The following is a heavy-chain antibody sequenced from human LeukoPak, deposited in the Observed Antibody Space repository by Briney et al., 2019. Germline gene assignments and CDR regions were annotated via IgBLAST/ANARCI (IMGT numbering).Heavy chain of an antibody. V-gene: IGHV4-34*01. CDR1: GGSISSYY. CDR2: INHSGST. Sequence: SETLSLTCTVSGGSISSYYWSWIRQPPGKGLEWIGEINHSGSTNYNPSLKSRVTISVDTSKNQFSLKLSSVTAADTAVYCCARGRTLFCSSTSCPRRWFDPWGQGTLVTVSS. CDR3: ARGRTLFCSSTSCPRRWFDP. D-gene: IGHD2-2*01. J-gene: IGHJ5*02.